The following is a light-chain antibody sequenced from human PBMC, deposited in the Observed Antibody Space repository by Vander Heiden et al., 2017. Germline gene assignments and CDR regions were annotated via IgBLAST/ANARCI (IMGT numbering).Light chain of an antibody. CDR3: QSYDSSLSGSVV. V-gene: IGLV1-40*01. CDR2: GNS. Sequence: QSVLTQPPSVSGAPGQRVTIPCTGRSPTIGSVYDLLWYQQLPGTAPNPLIYGNSNRPSGVPDRFSGSKSGTSASLAITGLQAEDEADYYCQSYDSSLSGSVVFGGGTKLTVL. J-gene: IGLJ2*01. CDR1: SPTIGSVYD.